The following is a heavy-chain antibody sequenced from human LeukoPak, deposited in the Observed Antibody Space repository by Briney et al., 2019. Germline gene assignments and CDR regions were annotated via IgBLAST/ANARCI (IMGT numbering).Heavy chain of an antibody. CDR2: ISSSSSYI. D-gene: IGHD7-27*01. J-gene: IGHJ5*02. CDR3: ARGLVFRGDP. Sequence: PGGSLRLPCAASGFTFSSYSMNWVRQAPGKGLEWVSSISSSSSYIYYADSVKGRFTISRDNAKNSLYLQMNSLRAEDTAVYYCARGLVFRGDPWGQGTLVTVSS. CDR1: GFTFSSYS. V-gene: IGHV3-21*01.